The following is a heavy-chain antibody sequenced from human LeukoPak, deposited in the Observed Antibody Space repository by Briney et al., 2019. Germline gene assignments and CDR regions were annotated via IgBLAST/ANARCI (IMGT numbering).Heavy chain of an antibody. Sequence: SETLSITCAVSGYSISSGYYWGWIRQPPGKGLEWIGSIYHSGSTYYNPSLKSRVTISVDTSKNQFSLKLSSVTAADTAVYYCASSIRWRLSEVWFDPWGQGTLVTVSS. CDR2: IYHSGST. V-gene: IGHV4-38-2*01. J-gene: IGHJ5*02. D-gene: IGHD5-24*01. CDR3: ASSIRWRLSEVWFDP. CDR1: GYSISSGYY.